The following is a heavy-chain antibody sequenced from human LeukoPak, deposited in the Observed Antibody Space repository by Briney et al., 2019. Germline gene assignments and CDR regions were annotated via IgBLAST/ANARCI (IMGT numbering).Heavy chain of an antibody. CDR3: ARARRDGYNNGFDY. CDR2: ISSSSSTI. V-gene: IGHV3-48*01. D-gene: IGHD5-24*01. CDR1: GFAFSSYS. Sequence: GSLRLSSAAAGFAFSSYSMNWGRRAPGKGLEGGSCISSSSSTIYYADSVKGRFTISRDNAKNSLYLQVNSLRAEDTAVYYCARARRDGYNNGFDYWGQGTLVTVSS. J-gene: IGHJ4*02.